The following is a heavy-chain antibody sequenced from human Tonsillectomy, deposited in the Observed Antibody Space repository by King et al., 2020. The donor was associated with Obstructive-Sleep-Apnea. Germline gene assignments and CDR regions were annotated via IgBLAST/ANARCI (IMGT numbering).Heavy chain of an antibody. CDR1: GFSFSSHS. V-gene: IGHV3-48*04. D-gene: IGHD4-17*01. J-gene: IGHJ4*02. Sequence: VQLVESGGGLVQPGGSLRLSCAASGFSFSSHSMNWVRQAPGKGLEWLSYISSSSSTIYYADSVNGRFTISRDNAKNSLFLQMNSLRAEDTAVYYCARDHFGDYSSLDYWGQGTLVTVSS. CDR3: ARDHFGDYSSLDY. CDR2: ISSSSSTI.